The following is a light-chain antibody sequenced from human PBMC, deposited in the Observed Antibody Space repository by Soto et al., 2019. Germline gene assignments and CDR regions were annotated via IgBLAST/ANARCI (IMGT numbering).Light chain of an antibody. CDR3: QQSYSAPRT. V-gene: IGKV1-39*01. Sequence: DIQMTQSPSSLSASVGDRVTITCRAGQSISSDLNWYQQKPGKAPKLLIYAASSLPSGVPSRFSGSASGTDFTLTISSLQPEGFATYYCQQSYSAPRTFGPGTRVDIK. CDR1: QSISSD. CDR2: AAS. J-gene: IGKJ3*01.